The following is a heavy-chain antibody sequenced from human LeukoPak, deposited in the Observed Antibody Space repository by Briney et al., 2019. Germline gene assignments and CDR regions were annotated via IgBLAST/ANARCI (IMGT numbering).Heavy chain of an antibody. Sequence: GGSLRLSCAASGFTFSSYSMNWVRQAPGKGLEWVSSISSSSSYIYYADSVKGRFTISRDNAKSSLYLQMNSLRAEDTAVYYCARGDILTGYRPDYWGQGTLVTVSS. D-gene: IGHD3-9*01. CDR3: ARGDILTGYRPDY. CDR2: ISSSSSYI. J-gene: IGHJ4*02. V-gene: IGHV3-21*01. CDR1: GFTFSSYS.